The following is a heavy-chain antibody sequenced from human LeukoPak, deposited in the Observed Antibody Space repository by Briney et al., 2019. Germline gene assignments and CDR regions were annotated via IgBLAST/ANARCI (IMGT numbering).Heavy chain of an antibody. CDR3: AMDNWFDP. J-gene: IGHJ5*02. V-gene: IGHV4-34*01. CDR1: GGSFSGYY. D-gene: IGHD2-2*03. CDR2: INHSGST. Sequence: SETLSLTCAVYGGSFSGYYWSWIRQPPGKGLEWIGEINHSGSTNYNPSLKSRVTISVDTSKNQFSLKLSSVTAADTAVYYCAMDNWFDPWGQGTLVTVSS.